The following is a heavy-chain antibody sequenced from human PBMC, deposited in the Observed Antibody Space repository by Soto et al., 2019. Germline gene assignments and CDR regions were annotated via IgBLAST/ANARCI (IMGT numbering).Heavy chain of an antibody. CDR3: VKGEYYYDSSGYYPFEY. CDR2: ISINGGST. Sequence: PGGSLRLSCSASGFTFSIYAMHWVRQAPGKGLEYVSSISINGGSTHYADSVKGRFTISRDNSKNTQYLQMSSLRADDTALYYCVKGEYYYDSSGYYPFEYWGQGTLVTVSS. D-gene: IGHD3-22*01. V-gene: IGHV3-64D*06. J-gene: IGHJ4*02. CDR1: GFTFSIYA.